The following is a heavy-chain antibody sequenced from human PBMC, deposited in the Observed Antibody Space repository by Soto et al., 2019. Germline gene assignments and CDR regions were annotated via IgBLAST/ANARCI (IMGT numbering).Heavy chain of an antibody. Sequence: QVQLVESGGGVVQPGRSLTLSCAASGFIFNTYAFHWVRQAPGQGLEWVALISYDGSNKYYADSLKGRFTISRENSNNVLYLQMNSLRAEDTAVYYCARDRWEKLGGDCWGQGTLVTVSS. CDR1: GFIFNTYA. V-gene: IGHV3-30-3*01. CDR2: ISYDGSNK. D-gene: IGHD1-26*01. J-gene: IGHJ4*02. CDR3: ARDRWEKLGGDC.